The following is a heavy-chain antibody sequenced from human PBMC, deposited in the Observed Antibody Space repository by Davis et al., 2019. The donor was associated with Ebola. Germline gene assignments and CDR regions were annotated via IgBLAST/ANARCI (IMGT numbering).Heavy chain of an antibody. CDR1: GFTFSSYE. V-gene: IGHV3-48*03. D-gene: IGHD1-26*01. J-gene: IGHJ4*02. CDR2: ISSSGSTI. Sequence: PGGPLRLSWAASGFTFSSYEMNWFRQAPGKGLEWVSYISSSGSTIYYADSVKGRFTISRDNAKNSLYLQMNSLRAEDTAVYYCARDKPGGSYYDFDYWGQGTLVTVSS. CDR3: ARDKPGGSYYDFDY.